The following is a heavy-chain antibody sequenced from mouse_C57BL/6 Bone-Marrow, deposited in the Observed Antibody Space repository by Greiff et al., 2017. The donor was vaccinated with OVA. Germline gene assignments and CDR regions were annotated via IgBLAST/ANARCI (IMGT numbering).Heavy chain of an antibody. J-gene: IGHJ3*01. CDR3: ARSCLYDYDARVRGPWFAY. V-gene: IGHV1-75*01. CDR1: GYTFTDYY. Sequence: VKLQQSGPELVKPGASVKISCKASGYTFTDYYINWVKQRPGQGLEWIGWIFPGSGSTYYNEKFKGKATLTVDKSSSTAYMLLSSLTSEDSAVYFCARSCLYDYDARVRGPWFAYWGQGTLVTVSA. D-gene: IGHD2-4*01. CDR2: IFPGSGST.